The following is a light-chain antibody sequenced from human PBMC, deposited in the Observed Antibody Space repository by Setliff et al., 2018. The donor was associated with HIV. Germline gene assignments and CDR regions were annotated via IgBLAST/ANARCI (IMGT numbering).Light chain of an antibody. V-gene: IGLV2-23*02. CDR1: SSDVGSFNL. Sequence: QSVLAQPASVSGSPGQSMTISCTGTSSDVGSFNLVSWYQHHPGKAPKLMIYEVSRRPSGVSNRLSGSNSGNTASLTISGLQAEDEADYYCCSYAGTRTLVFGTGTKVTVL. J-gene: IGLJ1*01. CDR3: CSYAGTRTLV. CDR2: EVS.